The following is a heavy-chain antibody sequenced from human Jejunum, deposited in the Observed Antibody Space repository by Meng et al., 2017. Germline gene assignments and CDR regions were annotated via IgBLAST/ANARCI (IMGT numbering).Heavy chain of an antibody. D-gene: IGHD2-15*01. CDR3: ARAPDYSDNWFDP. Sequence: QVQLVQSGAEVKKSGASVKVSCKASGYTFTDHYIHWVRQAPGQGLEWMGRINPDSGGTNFAQKFQGRVTMTRDTSISTAYMELSRLTSDDTAVYYCARAPDYSDNWFDPWGQGTLVTVSS. V-gene: IGHV1-2*06. J-gene: IGHJ5*02. CDR1: GYTFTDHY. CDR2: INPDSGGT.